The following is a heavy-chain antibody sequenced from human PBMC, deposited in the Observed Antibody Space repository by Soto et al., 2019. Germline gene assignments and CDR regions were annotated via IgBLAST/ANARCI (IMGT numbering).Heavy chain of an antibody. CDR1: GFTVSSYG. CDR3: ARVRVSGVDALDI. D-gene: IGHD6-19*01. Sequence: QVQLVESGGGVVQPGRSLRLSCAASGFTVSSYGMHWVRQAPGKGLEWVAVRWYEGSNKYYADSVKGRFTISRDNSKNTLYLHMSSLRAEDTAVYYCARVRVSGVDALDIWGQGTMVTVSS. CDR2: RWYEGSNK. V-gene: IGHV3-33*01. J-gene: IGHJ3*02.